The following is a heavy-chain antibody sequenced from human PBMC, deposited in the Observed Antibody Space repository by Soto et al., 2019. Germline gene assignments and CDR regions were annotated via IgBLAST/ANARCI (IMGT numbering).Heavy chain of an antibody. CDR3: ARRHSSSSAFDP. CDR2: IDPSDSYT. Sequence: GESLKISYKGSGYSFTSYWISWVRQMPGKGLEWMGRIDPSDSYTNYSPSFQGHVTISADKSISTAYLQWSSLKASDTAMYYCARRHSSSSAFDPWGQGTLVTVSS. V-gene: IGHV5-10-1*01. J-gene: IGHJ5*02. D-gene: IGHD6-13*01. CDR1: GYSFTSYW.